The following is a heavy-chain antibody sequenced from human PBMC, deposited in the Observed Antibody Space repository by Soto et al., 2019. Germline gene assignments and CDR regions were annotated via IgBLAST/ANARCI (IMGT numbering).Heavy chain of an antibody. CDR2: ISGIGTT. Sequence: EVQLLESGGGLVQPGKSLRLSCAASGFNFNTYAMNWVRHAPGKVLEWVSGISGIGTTYYADSVKSRFSISRDNSKNTLYLQMNSLRAEDTAVYYCAKHYDSSGSYYVGIRLFFDYWGQGTLVTVSS. J-gene: IGHJ4*02. D-gene: IGHD3-22*01. CDR3: AKHYDSSGSYYVGIRLFFDY. CDR1: GFNFNTYA. V-gene: IGHV3-23*01.